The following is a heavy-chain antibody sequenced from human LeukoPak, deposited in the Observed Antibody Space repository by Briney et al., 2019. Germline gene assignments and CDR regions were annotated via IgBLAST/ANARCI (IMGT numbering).Heavy chain of an antibody. D-gene: IGHD5-24*01. Sequence: GGSLRLSCAASGFTFSSYSMNWVRQAPGKGLEWVSSISSSSSYIYYADSVKGRFTISRDNAKNSLYLQMNSLRAEDTAVYYCARDLGEVATIFDYWGQGTLVTVSS. CDR2: ISSSSSYI. CDR3: ARDLGEVATIFDY. J-gene: IGHJ4*02. V-gene: IGHV3-21*01. CDR1: GFTFSSYS.